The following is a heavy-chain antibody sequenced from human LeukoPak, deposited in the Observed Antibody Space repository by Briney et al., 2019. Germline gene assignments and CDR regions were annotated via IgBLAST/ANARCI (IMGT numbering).Heavy chain of an antibody. CDR2: ISSNGDNT. CDR3: VRGTGY. CDR1: GFTFSTYV. V-gene: IGHV3-64D*06. J-gene: IGHJ4*02. Sequence: GGSLRLSCSVSGFTFSTYVMHWVRQAPGKGLEYVSAISSNGDNTYYADSVKGRFTISSDNSKNTLYLQMSSLRADGTAVYYCVRGTGYWGQGTLVTVSS.